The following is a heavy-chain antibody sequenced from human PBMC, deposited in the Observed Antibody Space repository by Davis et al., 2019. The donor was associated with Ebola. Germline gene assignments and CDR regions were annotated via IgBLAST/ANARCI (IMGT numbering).Heavy chain of an antibody. V-gene: IGHV3-7*01. D-gene: IGHD2-2*01. CDR3: AREGKYRDESRTFDY. J-gene: IGHJ4*02. CDR2: IKEDGSEK. CDR1: GFTFSDYW. Sequence: GESLKISCAASGFTFSDYWMSWVRQAPGKGLEWLGSIKEDGSEKYYLDSVKGRFTISRDNTKKCLYLQMNSLRAEDTAVYYCAREGKYRDESRTFDYWGQGTLVTVFS.